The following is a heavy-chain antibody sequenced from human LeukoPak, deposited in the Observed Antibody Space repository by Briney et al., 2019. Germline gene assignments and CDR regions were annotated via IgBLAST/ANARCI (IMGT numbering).Heavy chain of an antibody. Sequence: GGSLRLSCAASGFTFSSYAMNWVRQAPGKGLEWVSTISGSGGSTYYADSVKGRFTISRDNSKDTLYLQMNSLRAEDTAVCYCAHGGPATIFEVVARDRKYYMDVWGKGTTVTVSS. CDR3: AHGGPATIFEVVARDRKYYMDV. CDR2: ISGSGGST. V-gene: IGHV3-23*01. CDR1: GFTFSSYA. J-gene: IGHJ6*03. D-gene: IGHD3-3*01.